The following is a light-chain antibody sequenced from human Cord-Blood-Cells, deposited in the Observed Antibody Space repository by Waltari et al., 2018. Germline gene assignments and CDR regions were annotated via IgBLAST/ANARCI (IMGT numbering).Light chain of an antibody. V-gene: IGKV1-39*01. CDR2: AAS. CDR3: QQSYSTPQT. Sequence: DIQMTQSPSSLSASVGDRVTITCRASQSISSYLNWYQQKPGKAPKLLIYAASSLHSRVPSRFSGSGSATDFTLTISSLQPEDFATYYCQQSYSTPQTFGQGTKVEIK. CDR1: QSISSY. J-gene: IGKJ1*01.